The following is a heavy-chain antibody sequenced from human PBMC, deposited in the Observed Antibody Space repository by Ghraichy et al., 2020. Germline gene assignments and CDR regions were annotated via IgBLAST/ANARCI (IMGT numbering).Heavy chain of an antibody. V-gene: IGHV4-59*08. J-gene: IGHJ4*02. D-gene: IGHD6-13*01. CDR1: GGSISSYY. CDR3: ARGYSLDY. CDR2: IYYSGST. Sequence: SETLSLTCTVSGGSISSYYWSWIRQPPGKGLEWIGYIYYSGSTNYNPSLKSRVTISVDTSKNQFSLKLSSVTAADTAVYYCARGYSLDYWGQGTLVTVSS.